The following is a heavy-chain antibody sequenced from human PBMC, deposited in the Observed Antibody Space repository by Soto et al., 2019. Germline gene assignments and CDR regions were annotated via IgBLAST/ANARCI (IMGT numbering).Heavy chain of an antibody. Sequence: SETLSLTCTVSGGSISSGGYYWSWIRQHPGKGLEWIGYIYYSGSTYYNPSLKSRVTISVDTSKNQFSLKLSSVTAADTAVYYCARALAGTQEDYYYGMDVWGQGTTVTVSS. V-gene: IGHV4-31*03. CDR2: IYYSGST. D-gene: IGHD6-19*01. CDR1: GGSISSGGYY. J-gene: IGHJ6*02. CDR3: ARALAGTQEDYYYGMDV.